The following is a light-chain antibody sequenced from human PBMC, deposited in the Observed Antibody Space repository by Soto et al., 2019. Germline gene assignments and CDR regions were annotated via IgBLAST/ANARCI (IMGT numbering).Light chain of an antibody. CDR3: ISYAGSNNPA. V-gene: IGLV2-8*01. Sequence: QSALTQPPSASGSPGQSVAISCSGTSSDVGGYNYVSWYQQHPGKAPTLMIYDVNKRPSGVPDRFSGSNSGNTASLTVSGLQAEDEADYYCISYAGSNNPAFGGGTELTVL. CDR2: DVN. J-gene: IGLJ2*01. CDR1: SSDVGGYNY.